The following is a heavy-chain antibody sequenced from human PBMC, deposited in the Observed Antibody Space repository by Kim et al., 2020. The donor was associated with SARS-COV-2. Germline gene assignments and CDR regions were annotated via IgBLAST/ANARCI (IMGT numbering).Heavy chain of an antibody. D-gene: IGHD5-18*01. Sequence: SVKVSCKASGGTFSSYAISWVRQAPGQGLEWMGGIIPIFGTANYAQKFQGRVTITADESTSTAYMELSSLRSEDTAVYYCARAGWSSGYSERARGLRHDGMDVWGQGTTVTVSS. CDR1: GGTFSSYA. CDR2: IIPIFGTA. CDR3: ARAGWSSGYSERARGLRHDGMDV. V-gene: IGHV1-69*13. J-gene: IGHJ6*02.